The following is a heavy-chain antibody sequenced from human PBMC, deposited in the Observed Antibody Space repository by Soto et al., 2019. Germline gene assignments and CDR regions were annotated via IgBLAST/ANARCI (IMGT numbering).Heavy chain of an antibody. CDR1: GFTFSSYG. J-gene: IGHJ4*02. Sequence: QPGGSLRLSCAASGFTFSSYGMHWVRQAPGKGLEWVAVIWYDGSNKYYADSVKGRFTISRDNSKNTLYLQMNSLRAEDTAVYYCARDSGYSGYDRRRDFDYWGQGTLVTVSS. CDR2: IWYDGSNK. CDR3: ARDSGYSGYDRRRDFDY. D-gene: IGHD5-12*01. V-gene: IGHV3-33*01.